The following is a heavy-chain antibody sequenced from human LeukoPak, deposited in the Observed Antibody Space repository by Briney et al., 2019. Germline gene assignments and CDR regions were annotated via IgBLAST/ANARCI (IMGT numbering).Heavy chain of an antibody. J-gene: IGHJ4*02. CDR2: INQDASEI. D-gene: IGHD6-13*01. CDR3: ARDRPINSWSNDRFDY. Sequence: PGGSLRLSCAASRFTCINYWMTWVRQAPGKGLEWVGNINQDASEINYVDSVKGRFTISRVNAENSLYLQMNSLRAEDTAIYYCARDRPINSWSNDRFDYWGQGALVTVSS. V-gene: IGHV3-7*01. CDR1: RFTCINYW.